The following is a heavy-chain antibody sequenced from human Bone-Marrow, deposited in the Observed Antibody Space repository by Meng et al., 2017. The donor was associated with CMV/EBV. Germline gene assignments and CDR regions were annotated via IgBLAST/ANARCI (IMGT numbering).Heavy chain of an antibody. CDR3: ARVATLSTIPWFDP. CDR1: GFTFSSYW. J-gene: IGHJ5*02. D-gene: IGHD3-3*01. V-gene: IGHV3-74*01. Sequence: GESLKISCAASGFTFSSYWMHWVRQAPGKGLVWVSRINSDGSSTSYADSVKGRFTISRDNAKNTLYLQMNSLTAEDTAVYYCARVATLSTIPWFDPWGQGTLVTVSS. CDR2: INSDGSST.